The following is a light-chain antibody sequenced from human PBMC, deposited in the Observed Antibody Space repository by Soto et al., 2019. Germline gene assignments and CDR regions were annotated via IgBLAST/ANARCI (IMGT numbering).Light chain of an antibody. V-gene: IGKV2-30*01. CDR3: MQGTHWPRT. CDR1: QXLXXXXXXXX. CDR2: RVS. Sequence: DVVMTQSPLSLPVTLGQPASISCRSSQXLXXXXXXXXLSWFHQRPGQSPRRLIYRVSNRDSGVPDRFSGSGSGTDFTLEISRVEAEDVGVYYCMQGTHWPRTFGQGTKVEIK. J-gene: IGKJ1*01.